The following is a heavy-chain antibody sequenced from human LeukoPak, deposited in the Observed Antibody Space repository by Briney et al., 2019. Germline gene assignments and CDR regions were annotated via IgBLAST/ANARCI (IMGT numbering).Heavy chain of an antibody. CDR2: ISKSSSYI. J-gene: IGHJ4*02. CDR1: GFTFSIYS. Sequence: GGSLRLSCAASGFTFSIYSMNWVRQAPGKGLEWVSCISKSSSYIDYAGSVKGRFTISRDNAKNSLYLQMNSLRAEDTAVYYCASSYCSGGSCYAFDYWGQGTLVTVS. CDR3: ASSYCSGGSCYAFDY. D-gene: IGHD2-15*01. V-gene: IGHV3-21*01.